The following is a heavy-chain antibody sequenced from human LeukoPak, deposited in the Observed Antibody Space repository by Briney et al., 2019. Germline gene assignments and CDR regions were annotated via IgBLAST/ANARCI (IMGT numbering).Heavy chain of an antibody. V-gene: IGHV1-46*01. Sequence: ASVKVSCKASGYTFTSYYMHWVRQAPGQGLEWMGIINPSGGSTSYAQKFQGRVTMTRDTSISTAYMELSRLRSDDTAVYYCARVVAADRFDYWGQGTLVTVSS. CDR2: INPSGGST. D-gene: IGHD6-25*01. CDR1: GYTFTSYY. J-gene: IGHJ4*02. CDR3: ARVVAADRFDY.